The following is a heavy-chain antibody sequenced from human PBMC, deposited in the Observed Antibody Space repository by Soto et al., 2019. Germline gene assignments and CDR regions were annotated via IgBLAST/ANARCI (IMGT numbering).Heavy chain of an antibody. CDR2: IYYSGST. CDR3: ARSRHYYGSGSYIDWFDP. J-gene: IGHJ5*02. V-gene: IGHV4-59*01. D-gene: IGHD3-10*01. CDR1: GGSISSYY. Sequence: SETLSLTCTVSGGSISSYYWSWIRQPPGKGLEWIGYIYYSGSTNYNPSLKSRVTISVDTSKNQFSLKLSSVTAADTAVYYCARSRHYYGSGSYIDWFDPWGQGTLVTVSS.